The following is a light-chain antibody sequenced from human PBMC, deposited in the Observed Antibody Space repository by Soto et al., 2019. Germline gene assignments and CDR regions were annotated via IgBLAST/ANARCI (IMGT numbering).Light chain of an antibody. CDR2: DTS. J-gene: IGKJ1*01. V-gene: IGKV3-15*01. CDR3: QQHNNWPWT. Sequence: EIVMTQSPATLSVSPGERATLSCRASQSVSGNLAWYQQKPGQAPRLLIYDTSTRATGIPARFSGSGPGTEFTLTINSLQSEDSAVYYCQQHNNWPWTFGQGTKMEIK. CDR1: QSVSGN.